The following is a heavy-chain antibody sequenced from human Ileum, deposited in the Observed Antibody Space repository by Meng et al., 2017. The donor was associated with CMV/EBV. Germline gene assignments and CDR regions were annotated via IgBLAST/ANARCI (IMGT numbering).Heavy chain of an antibody. J-gene: IGHJ4*02. CDR2: IYYSGSP. Sequence: QVQRKESGPGLVKPSQTLSLTCTLSGGSITSGNYYWSWIRQPPGRGLEWIGYIYYSGSPYYKPSLKSRVTISLDTSKNQFSLNLRSVTATDSAVYYCVRQVVAASFDYWGQGALVTVSS. V-gene: IGHV4-30-4*08. CDR1: GGSITSGNYY. D-gene: IGHD2-15*01. CDR3: VRQVVAASFDY.